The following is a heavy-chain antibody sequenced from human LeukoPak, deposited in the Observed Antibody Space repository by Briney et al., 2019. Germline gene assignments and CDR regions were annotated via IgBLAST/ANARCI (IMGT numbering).Heavy chain of an antibody. CDR3: ATDSSSGLRDYYYGMDV. D-gene: IGHD6-13*01. CDR1: GFTFSSYA. J-gene: IGHJ6*02. Sequence: PGRSLRLSCAASGFTFSSYAMHWVRQAPGKGLEWVAVISYDGSNKYYADSVKGRFTISRDNSKNTLYLQMNSLRAEDTAVSYCATDSSSGLRDYYYGMDVWGQGTTVTVSS. V-gene: IGHV3-30-3*01. CDR2: ISYDGSNK.